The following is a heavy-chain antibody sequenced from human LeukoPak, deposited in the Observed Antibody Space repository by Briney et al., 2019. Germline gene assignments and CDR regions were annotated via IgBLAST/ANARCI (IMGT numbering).Heavy chain of an antibody. CDR3: ARSHTIFGVVIIGGNSSPAGNWFDP. D-gene: IGHD3-3*01. CDR2: IIPIFGIA. CDR1: GGTFSSYA. J-gene: IGHJ5*02. Sequence: ASVKVSCKASGGTFSSYAISWVRQAPGQGLEWMGRIIPIFGIANYAQKFQGRVTITADKSTSTAYMELSSLRSEDTAVYYCARSHTIFGVVIIGGNSSPAGNWFDPWGQGTLVTVSS. V-gene: IGHV1-69*04.